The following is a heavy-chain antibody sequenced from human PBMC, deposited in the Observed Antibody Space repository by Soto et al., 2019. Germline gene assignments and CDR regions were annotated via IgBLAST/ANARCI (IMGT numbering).Heavy chain of an antibody. CDR2: IKQDGSEQ. CDR3: ARDAV. Sequence: EVQLVESGGGLVQPGGSLRLSCAASGFTFSGYWMSWVRQAPGKGLEWVANIKQDGSEQFYVDSVKGRFTISRDNAHCTLSRQTNGLIPEVTSVYSCARDAVWGQGTTVTVSS. J-gene: IGHJ6*02. CDR1: GFTFSGYW. V-gene: IGHV3-7*05.